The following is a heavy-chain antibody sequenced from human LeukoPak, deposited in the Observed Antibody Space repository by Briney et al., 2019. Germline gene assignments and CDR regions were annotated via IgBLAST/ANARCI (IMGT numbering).Heavy chain of an antibody. V-gene: IGHV1-24*01. Sequence: GASVKVSCKVSGYTLTELSMHWVRQAPGKGLEWMGGFDPEDGETIYAQKFQGRVTMTEDTSTDTAYMELSSPRSEDTAVYYCARVTPYYDILTGYMIHWGQGTLVTVSS. CDR3: ARVTPYYDILTGYMIH. CDR2: FDPEDGET. J-gene: IGHJ4*02. CDR1: GYTLTELS. D-gene: IGHD3-9*01.